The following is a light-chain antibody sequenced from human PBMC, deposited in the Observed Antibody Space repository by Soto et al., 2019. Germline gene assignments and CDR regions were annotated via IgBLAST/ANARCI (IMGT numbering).Light chain of an antibody. J-gene: IGKJ4*01. CDR2: DSS. Sequence: DIQMTQSPSSVSASVGDRVTITCRASQGISSWLAWYQQKPGKAPKLLIYDSSNLATGVPSRFSGSGSGTDFTFTISSLQPEDIATYYCQQYDHLPAFGGGTKVDI. V-gene: IGKV1-33*01. CDR3: QQYDHLPA. CDR1: QGISSW.